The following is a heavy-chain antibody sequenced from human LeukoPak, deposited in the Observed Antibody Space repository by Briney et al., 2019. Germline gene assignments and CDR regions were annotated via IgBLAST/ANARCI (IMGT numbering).Heavy chain of an antibody. J-gene: IGHJ3*02. CDR1: GGSISSYY. Sequence: SETLSLTCTVSGGSISSYYWSWIRQPAGKGLEWIGRIYTSGSTNYNPSLKSRVIMSVDTSKNQFSLKLSSVTAADTAVYYCARDYDSSGRTTDAFDIWGQGTMVTVSS. V-gene: IGHV4-4*07. D-gene: IGHD3-22*01. CDR3: ARDYDSSGRTTDAFDI. CDR2: IYTSGST.